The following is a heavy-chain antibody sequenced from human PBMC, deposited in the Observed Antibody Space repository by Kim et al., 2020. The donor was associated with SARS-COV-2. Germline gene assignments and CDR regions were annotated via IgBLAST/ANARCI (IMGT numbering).Heavy chain of an antibody. V-gene: IGHV4-39*07. CDR1: GGSISSSSYY. CDR3: AREPEGATDAFDI. D-gene: IGHD1-26*01. J-gene: IGHJ3*02. Sequence: SETLSLTCTVSGGSISSSSYYWGWIRQPPGKGLEWIGSIYYSGSTYYNPSLKSRVTISVDTSKNQFSLKLSSVTAADTAVYYCAREPEGATDAFDIWGQGTMVTVSS. CDR2: IYYSGST.